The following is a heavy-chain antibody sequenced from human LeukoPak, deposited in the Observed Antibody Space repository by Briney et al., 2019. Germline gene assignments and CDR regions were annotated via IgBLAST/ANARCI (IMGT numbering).Heavy chain of an antibody. J-gene: IGHJ5*02. D-gene: IGHD6-19*01. CDR3: ARDARTEYSSVWDEGDWFDP. CDR2: IYHSGST. V-gene: IGHV4-4*02. CDR1: GGSISSNNW. Sequence: SGTLSLTCGVSGGSISSNNWWSWVRPPPGKGLEWIGEIYHSGSTNYNPSLKSRVTISVDKSKNQFSLNLTSVTAADTAVYYCARDARTEYSSVWDEGDWFDPWGQGTLVTVSS.